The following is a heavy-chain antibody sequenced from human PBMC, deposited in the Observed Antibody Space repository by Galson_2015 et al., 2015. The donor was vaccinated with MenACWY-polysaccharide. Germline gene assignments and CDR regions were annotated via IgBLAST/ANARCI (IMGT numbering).Heavy chain of an antibody. V-gene: IGHV1-8*01. CDR2: MNPNSGNT. J-gene: IGHJ5*01. CDR3: ARGRRDTAVAARAPVFLDS. D-gene: IGHD6-19*01. Sequence: SVKVSCKASGYTFSSYDINWVRQATGQRLEWMGWMNPNSGNTGYAQKFQGRVTMTRNTSISTAYMELSSLTSEDTAVYYCARGRRDTAVAARAPVFLDSGGQGSWSPSPQ. CDR1: GYTFSSYD.